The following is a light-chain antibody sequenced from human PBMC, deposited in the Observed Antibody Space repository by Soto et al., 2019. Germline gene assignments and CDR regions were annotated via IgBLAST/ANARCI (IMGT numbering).Light chain of an antibody. Sequence: QAVRTQPRSVCVSLGEKVSISCSGSSSSVGNNYVSWYQQLPGAAPKLLIYENNKRPSGIPDRFSGSKSGTSATLGITGLQTGDEAYYYCGTWDSSLRVVVFGGGTKVTVL. V-gene: IGLV1-51*01. CDR1: SSSVGNNY. CDR3: GTWDSSLRVVV. CDR2: ENN. J-gene: IGLJ2*01.